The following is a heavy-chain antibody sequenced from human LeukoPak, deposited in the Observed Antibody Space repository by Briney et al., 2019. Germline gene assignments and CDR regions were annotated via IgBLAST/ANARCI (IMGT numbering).Heavy chain of an antibody. CDR2: IYSTTTYI. Sequence: GGSLRLSCAASGFTFSSFSMNWVRRAPGKGLEWVSSIYSTTTYIYYADSVKGRFTISRDNAENSLYLQMNSLRAEDTAVYYCARDQFIHASDIWGQGTMVTVSS. CDR1: GFTFSSFS. V-gene: IGHV3-21*01. J-gene: IGHJ3*02. D-gene: IGHD5-24*01. CDR3: ARDQFIHASDI.